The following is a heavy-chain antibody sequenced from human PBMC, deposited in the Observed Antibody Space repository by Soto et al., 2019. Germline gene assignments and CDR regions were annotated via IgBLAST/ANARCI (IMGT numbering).Heavy chain of an antibody. CDR3: TRVRDYYDSSGPGRFYFDY. J-gene: IGHJ4*02. CDR1: GFTFGDYA. Sequence: LRLSCTASGFTFGDYAMSWFRQAPGKGLEWVGFIRSKAYGGTTGYAASVKGKFTISRDDSKSIAYLQMNSLKTEDTAVYYCTRVRDYYDSSGPGRFYFDYWGQGTRVTVSS. CDR2: IRSKAYGGTT. D-gene: IGHD3-22*01. V-gene: IGHV3-49*03.